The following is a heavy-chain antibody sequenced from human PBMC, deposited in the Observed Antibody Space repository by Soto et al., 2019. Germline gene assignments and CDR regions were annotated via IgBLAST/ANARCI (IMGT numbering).Heavy chain of an antibody. Sequence: QVQLVQSGAEVKKPGSSVKVSCKASGGTFSSYAISWVRQAPGQGLEWMGGIIPIFGTANYAQKFQGRVTMTTDTSTSTAYMELRSLRSDDTAVYYCARVHKTGFWSGYPYWGQGTLVTVSS. CDR2: IIPIFGTA. CDR3: ARVHKTGFWSGYPY. J-gene: IGHJ4*02. CDR1: GGTFSSYA. V-gene: IGHV1-69*06. D-gene: IGHD3-3*01.